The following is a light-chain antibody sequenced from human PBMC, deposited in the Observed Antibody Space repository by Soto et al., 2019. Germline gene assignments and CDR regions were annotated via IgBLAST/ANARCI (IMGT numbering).Light chain of an antibody. Sequence: QSVLTQPPSASGSPGQSVTISCTGTSSDVGGDNYVSWYQQHPGKAPKLMIYEVNKRPSGVPYRFSGSKSGNTASLTVSGLQAEDEADYYCSSYAGRNTFVFXTGTKVTVL. CDR2: EVN. CDR3: SSYAGRNTFV. V-gene: IGLV2-8*01. CDR1: SSDVGGDNY. J-gene: IGLJ1*01.